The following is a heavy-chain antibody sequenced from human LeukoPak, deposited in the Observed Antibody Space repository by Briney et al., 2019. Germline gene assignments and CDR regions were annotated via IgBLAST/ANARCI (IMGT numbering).Heavy chain of an antibody. CDR1: GGSFSSSRYY. CDR3: ARWLQLAHYSDY. CDR2: IYYSRSN. Sequence: PGETLSLTCTVSGGSFSSSRYYWGWIRPPTGKGREWFGSIYYSRSNYYTPSPKSRVTIPVDTSKNQSSLKLSSVTAADTAVYYGARWLQLAHYSDYRGQGTLVTVSS. J-gene: IGHJ4*02. D-gene: IGHD5-24*01. V-gene: IGHV4-39*01.